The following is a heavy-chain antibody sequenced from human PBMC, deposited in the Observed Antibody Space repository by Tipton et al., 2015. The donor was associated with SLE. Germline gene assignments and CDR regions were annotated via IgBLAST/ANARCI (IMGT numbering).Heavy chain of an antibody. D-gene: IGHD6-6*01. CDR2: ISGSGGNT. CDR1: GFTFSTYE. Sequence: SLRLSCAASGFTFSTYEMHWVRQAPGKGLEWVSAISGSGGNTDYADSVKGRFTISRDNSKNTLYLQMNSLRAEDTAVYYCARDDEFTARASGMDVWGQGTMVTVSS. V-gene: IGHV3-23*01. J-gene: IGHJ6*02. CDR3: ARDDEFTARASGMDV.